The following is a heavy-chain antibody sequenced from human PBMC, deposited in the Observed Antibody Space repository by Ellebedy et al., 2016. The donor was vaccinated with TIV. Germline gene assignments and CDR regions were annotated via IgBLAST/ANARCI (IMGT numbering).Heavy chain of an antibody. CDR1: GGTFSSYA. Sequence: SVKVSCKASGGTFSSYAISWARQAPGQGLEWMGGIIPIFGTANYAQKFQGRVTITADESTSTAYMELSSLRSEDTAVYYCARGRAAAGYEDYWGQGTLVTVSS. V-gene: IGHV1-69*13. D-gene: IGHD6-13*01. CDR2: IIPIFGTA. J-gene: IGHJ4*02. CDR3: ARGRAAAGYEDY.